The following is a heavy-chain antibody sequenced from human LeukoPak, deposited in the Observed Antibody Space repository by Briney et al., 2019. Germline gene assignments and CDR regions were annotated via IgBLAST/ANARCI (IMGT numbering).Heavy chain of an antibody. CDR3: ASAYGSGSQDYYYYYMDV. J-gene: IGHJ6*03. Sequence: SVKVSCKASGYTFTGYYMHWVRQAPGQGLEWMGWIDPNSGGTNYAQKFQGRVTMTRDTSISTAYMELSRLRSDDTAVYYCASAYGSGSQDYYYYYMDVWGKGTTVTISS. D-gene: IGHD3-10*01. V-gene: IGHV1-2*02. CDR2: IDPNSGGT. CDR1: GYTFTGYY.